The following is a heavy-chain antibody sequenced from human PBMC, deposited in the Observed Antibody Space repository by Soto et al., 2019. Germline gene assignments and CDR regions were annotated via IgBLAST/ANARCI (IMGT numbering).Heavy chain of an antibody. J-gene: IGHJ5*01. CDR3: AKDRKETGTPHWFDS. V-gene: IGHV3-23*01. CDR1: GFIFSSYA. CDR2: ISGSDGST. D-gene: IGHD3-9*01. Sequence: GGSLRLSCTASGFIFSSYAMRWVRQAPGKGLVWVSGISGSDGSTNYTASVKGRFTISRDNSKNTLYLQMNSLRDEDTAIYYCAKDRKETGTPHWFDSWGQGT.